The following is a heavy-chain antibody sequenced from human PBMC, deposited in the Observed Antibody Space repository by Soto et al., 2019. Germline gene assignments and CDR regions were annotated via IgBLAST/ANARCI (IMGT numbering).Heavy chain of an antibody. CDR3: ARDTYYGSTYYASGSYNYLDY. CDR1: GYPFTSYC. D-gene: IGHD3-10*01. V-gene: IGHV1-46*01. CDR2: INPSGGST. Sequence: ASVNVSCKASGYPFTSYCIHWVRQAPGQGLEWMGIINPSGGSTNYAQKFQGRVTMTRDTSTSAVYMELSSLRSEDTAVYYCARDTYYGSTYYASGSYNYLDYWGHGTLVTV. J-gene: IGHJ4*01.